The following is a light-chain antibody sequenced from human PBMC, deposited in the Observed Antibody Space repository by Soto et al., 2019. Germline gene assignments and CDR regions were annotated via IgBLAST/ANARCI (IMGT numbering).Light chain of an antibody. J-gene: IGLJ1*01. CDR2: EVG. V-gene: IGLV2-14*01. Sequence: QSVLTQPASVSGSPGQSITISCTVSSSDVGGHNHVSLYQQHPGKAPKLIIYEVGNRPSGVSNRFSGSKSGNTASLTISGFQAEDEADYYCNSYTSSSTHVFGTWTKVTV. CDR1: SSDVGGHNH. CDR3: NSYTSSSTHV.